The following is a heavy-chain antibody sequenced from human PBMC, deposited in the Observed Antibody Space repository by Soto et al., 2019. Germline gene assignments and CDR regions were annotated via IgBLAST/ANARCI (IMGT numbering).Heavy chain of an antibody. Sequence: GSLRLSCAASGFTFSNYTMHWVRQAPGKGLEWVALISYDEIDKYFADAVKGRFTISRDNSKNTLYLQMDSLRAEDTAVYYCAGRSGSSDYWGRGTLVTVSS. D-gene: IGHD3-10*01. CDR1: GFTFSNYT. V-gene: IGHV3-30*04. CDR2: ISYDEIDK. J-gene: IGHJ4*02. CDR3: AGRSGSSDY.